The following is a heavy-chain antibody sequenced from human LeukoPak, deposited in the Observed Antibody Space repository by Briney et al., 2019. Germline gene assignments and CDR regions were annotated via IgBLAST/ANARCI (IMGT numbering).Heavy chain of an antibody. CDR1: GGSTSGSSYY. Sequence: SETLSLTCTVSGGSTSGSSYYWSWIRQPPGKGLEWIGYIYYSGSTNYNPSLKSRVTISVDTSKNQFSLKLSSVTAADTAVYYCARDRWFDPWGQGTLVTVSS. CDR3: ARDRWFDP. CDR2: IYYSGST. J-gene: IGHJ5*02. V-gene: IGHV4-61*01.